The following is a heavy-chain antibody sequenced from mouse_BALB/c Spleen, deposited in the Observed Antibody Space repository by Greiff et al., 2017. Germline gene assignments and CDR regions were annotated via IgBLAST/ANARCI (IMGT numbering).Heavy chain of an antibody. V-gene: IGHV2-5-1*01. CDR2: IWRGGST. Sequence: VKLQQSGPSLVQPSQSLSITCTVSGFSLTSYGVHWVRQSPGKGLEWLGVIWRGGSTDYNAAFMSRLSITKDNSKSQVFFKMNSLQADDTAIYYCANIQTGTGYFDYWGQGTTLTVSS. D-gene: IGHD4-1*01. J-gene: IGHJ2*01. CDR1: GFSLTSYG. CDR3: ANIQTGTGYFDY.